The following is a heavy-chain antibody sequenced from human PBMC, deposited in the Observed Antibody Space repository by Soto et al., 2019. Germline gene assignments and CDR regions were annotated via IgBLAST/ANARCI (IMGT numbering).Heavy chain of an antibody. J-gene: IGHJ6*02. CDR3: ARALGGISSSGMQV. CDR2: TSNSGNA. Sequence: TLSLTCHVSGESITSGAFYWSWIRQHPGKGLEWIGYTSNSGNAYYNPSLKSRITMSIEASKNQLSLRLRSVTAADAAVYYCARALGGISSSGMQVWGQGTKVTVYS. CDR1: GESITSGAFY. V-gene: IGHV4-31*03. D-gene: IGHD2-21*01.